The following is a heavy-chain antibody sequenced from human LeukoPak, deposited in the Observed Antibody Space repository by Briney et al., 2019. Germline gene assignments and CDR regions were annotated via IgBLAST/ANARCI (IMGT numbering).Heavy chain of an antibody. CDR2: IYYSGTT. J-gene: IGHJ5*02. Sequence: PSETLSLTCTVSGDSIISGGYYWSWIRQHPGKGLEWIGYIYYSGTTYYNPSLKSRVTMSVDTSKNQFSLKLSSVTAADTAIYYCARDPVGPGWFDPWGQGTLVTFSS. D-gene: IGHD1-26*01. CDR3: ARDPVGPGWFDP. V-gene: IGHV4-31*02. CDR1: GDSIISGGYY.